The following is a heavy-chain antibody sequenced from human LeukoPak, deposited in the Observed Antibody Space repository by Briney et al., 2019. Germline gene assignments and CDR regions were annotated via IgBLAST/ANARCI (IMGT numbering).Heavy chain of an antibody. Sequence: GASVKVSCKASGYTFTGYYMHWVRQAPGQGLEWMGGIIPIFGTANYAQKFQGRVTITADESTSTAYMELSSLRSEDTAVYYCASITGTTVRFLTTQTSYYMDVWGKGTTVTVSS. J-gene: IGHJ6*03. V-gene: IGHV1-69*13. D-gene: IGHD1-20*01. CDR3: ASITGTTVRFLTTQTSYYMDV. CDR1: GYTFTGYY. CDR2: IIPIFGTA.